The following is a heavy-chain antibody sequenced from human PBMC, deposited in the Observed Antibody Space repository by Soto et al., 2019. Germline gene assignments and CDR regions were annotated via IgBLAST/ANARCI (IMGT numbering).Heavy chain of an antibody. CDR1: GGTFSSYA. D-gene: IGHD1-26*01. J-gene: IGHJ4*02. V-gene: IGHV1-69*13. Sequence: VKVSCKASGGTFSSYAISWVRQAPGQGLEWMGGIIPIFGTANYAQKFQGRVTITADESTSTAYMELSSLRSEDTAVYYCARHGAPWELLPPYYFDYWGQGTLVTVSS. CDR3: ARHGAPWELLPPYYFDY. CDR2: IIPIFGTA.